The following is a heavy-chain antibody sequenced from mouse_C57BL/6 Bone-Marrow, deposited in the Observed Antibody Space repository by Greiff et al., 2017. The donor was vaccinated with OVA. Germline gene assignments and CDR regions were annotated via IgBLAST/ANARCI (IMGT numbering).Heavy chain of an antibody. CDR2: SRNKANDYTT. CDR3: ARASYDYDEVAGAMDY. Sequence: EVMLVESGGGLVQSGRSLRLSCATSGFTFSDFYMEWVRQAPGKGLEWIAASRNKANDYTTEYSASVKGRFIVSRDTSQSILYLQMNALRAEDTAIYYCARASYDYDEVAGAMDYWGQGTSVTVSS. D-gene: IGHD2-4*01. V-gene: IGHV7-1*01. CDR1: GFTFSDFY. J-gene: IGHJ4*01.